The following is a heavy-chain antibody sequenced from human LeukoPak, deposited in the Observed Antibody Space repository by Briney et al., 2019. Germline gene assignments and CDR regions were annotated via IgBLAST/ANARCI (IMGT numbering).Heavy chain of an antibody. CDR1: GFTFSSYS. J-gene: IGHJ4*02. CDR2: ITSSNNYI. Sequence: GGSLRLSCAASGFTFSSYSMNWVRQAPGKGLEWVSSITSSNNYIYYGDSVKGRFTISRDYAKNSLYLQMNSLRAEDTAVYYCARDWGNWDFDYWGQGTLVIVSS. CDR3: ARDWGNWDFDY. D-gene: IGHD1-1*01. V-gene: IGHV3-21*01.